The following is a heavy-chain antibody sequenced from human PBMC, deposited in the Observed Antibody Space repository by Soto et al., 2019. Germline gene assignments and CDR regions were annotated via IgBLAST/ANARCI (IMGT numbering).Heavy chain of an antibody. V-gene: IGHV4-59*01. CDR2: IYYSGST. D-gene: IGHD1-7*01. J-gene: IGHJ3*02. Sequence: QVQLQESGPGLVKPSETLSLTCTVSGGSISSYYWSWIRQPPGKGLEWIGYIYYSGSTNYNPSLKXRXTXSMXTSKNQFSLKLSSVTAADTAVYCWARNYGLVAFDIWGQGTMVTVSS. CDR1: GGSISSYY. CDR3: ARNYGLVAFDI.